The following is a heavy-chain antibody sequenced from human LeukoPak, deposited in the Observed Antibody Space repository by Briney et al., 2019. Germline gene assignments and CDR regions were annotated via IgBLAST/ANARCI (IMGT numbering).Heavy chain of an antibody. Sequence: SETLSLTCTVSGGSISSYYWSWIRQPPGKGLEWIGYIYYSGSTNYNPSLKSRVTISVDTSKNQFSLKLSSVTAADTAVYYCARRSTVVTRAYYYYYYMDAWGKGTTVTVSS. CDR3: ARRSTVVTRAYYYYYYMDA. CDR1: GGSISSYY. D-gene: IGHD4-23*01. CDR2: IYYSGST. V-gene: IGHV4-59*01. J-gene: IGHJ6*03.